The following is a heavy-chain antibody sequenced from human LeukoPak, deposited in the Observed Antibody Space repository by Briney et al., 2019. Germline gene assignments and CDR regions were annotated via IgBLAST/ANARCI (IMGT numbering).Heavy chain of an antibody. J-gene: IGHJ4*02. Sequence: SETLSLTCAVYGGSFSGYYWSWIRQPPGKGLEWIGEINHSGSTNYNPSLKSRVTISVDTSKNQFSLKLSSVTAADTAVYYCARAGMGVAEWLPRIDYWGQGTLVTVSS. CDR1: GGSFSGYY. V-gene: IGHV4-34*01. CDR3: ARAGMGVAEWLPRIDY. CDR2: INHSGST. D-gene: IGHD6-19*01.